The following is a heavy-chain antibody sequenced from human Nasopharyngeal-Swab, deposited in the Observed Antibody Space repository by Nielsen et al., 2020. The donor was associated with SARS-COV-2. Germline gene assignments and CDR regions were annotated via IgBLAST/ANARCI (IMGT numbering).Heavy chain of an antibody. D-gene: IGHD4-17*01. V-gene: IGHV4-59*01. CDR2: IYYSGST. J-gene: IGHJ4*02. CDR3: ARGKAVTYDY. Sequence: SETLSLTCTVPGGSISAYHWSWIRQPPGKGLEWIGYIYYSGSTNYNPSLKSRVTISVDSSKNQFSLKLSSVTAADTAVYYCARGKAVTYDYWGQGTLVTVSS. CDR1: GGSISAYH.